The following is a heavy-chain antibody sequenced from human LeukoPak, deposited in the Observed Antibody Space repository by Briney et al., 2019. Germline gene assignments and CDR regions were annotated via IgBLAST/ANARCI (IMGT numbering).Heavy chain of an antibody. CDR2: INQSGST. Sequence: SETLSLTCAVYGGPFSGYYWSWIRQPPGKGLEWIGEINQSGSTNYNPSLKSRVTISVDTSKNQFSLRLNSVTAADTAVYYCARAHYYGSGSYYMIAYWGQGTLVTVSS. D-gene: IGHD3-10*01. CDR3: ARAHYYGSGSYYMIAY. CDR1: GGPFSGYY. V-gene: IGHV4-34*01. J-gene: IGHJ4*02.